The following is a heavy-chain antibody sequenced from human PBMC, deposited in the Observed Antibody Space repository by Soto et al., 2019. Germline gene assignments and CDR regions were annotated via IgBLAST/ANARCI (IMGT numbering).Heavy chain of an antibody. V-gene: IGHV1-69*12. Sequence: QVQLVQSGAEVKKPGSSVKVSCKASGGTFITSSFSWVRQAPGQGLEWMGGSIPLFRTANYAQKFQGRLTITADAAQRTVFMELISLRSEDTDVFSFATNYETGGQFYFDYWGQGTLVTVSS. D-gene: IGHD2-8*02. CDR2: SIPLFRTA. J-gene: IGHJ4*02. CDR3: ATNYETGGQFYFDY. CDR1: GGTFITSS.